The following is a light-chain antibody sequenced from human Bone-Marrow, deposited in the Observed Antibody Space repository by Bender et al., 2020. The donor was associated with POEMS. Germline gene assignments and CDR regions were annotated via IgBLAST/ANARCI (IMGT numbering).Light chain of an antibody. V-gene: IGLV1-44*01. CDR3: AVWEDSLNGWV. Sequence: QSVLTQPPSASGTPGQRVTISCSGVSSNIGAHAVNLYQHLPGTAPQLLIYSSHRRPSEVPDRFSGSRSGTSASLAISGLQSEDEADYYCAVWEDSLNGWVFGGGTKLTVL. J-gene: IGLJ3*02. CDR2: SSH. CDR1: SSNIGAHA.